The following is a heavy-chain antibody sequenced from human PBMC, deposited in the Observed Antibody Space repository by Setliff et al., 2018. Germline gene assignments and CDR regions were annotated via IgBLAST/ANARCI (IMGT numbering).Heavy chain of an antibody. CDR1: GYSISSGFS. V-gene: IGHV4-38-2*02. CDR3: ARDNRARHYMDV. CDR2: ILFSGDA. Sequence: LSLTCAVSGYSISSGFSWVWIRQSPGKGLEWIGRILFSGDAYYNPSLNSRVTISADTSKNQFSLNLSSVTAADTAVYYCARDNRARHYMDVWGKGTTVTVSS. D-gene: IGHD3-10*01. J-gene: IGHJ6*03.